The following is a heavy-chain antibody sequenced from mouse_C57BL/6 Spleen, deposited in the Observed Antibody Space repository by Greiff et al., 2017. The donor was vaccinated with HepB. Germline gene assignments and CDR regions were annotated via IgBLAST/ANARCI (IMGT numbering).Heavy chain of an antibody. CDR1: GYTFTSYG. D-gene: IGHD2-4*01. J-gene: IGHJ2*01. V-gene: IGHV1-81*01. CDR2: IYPRSGNT. CDR3: ARDDYDGAVYYFDY. Sequence: VKLVESGAELARPGASVKLSCKASGYTFTSYGISWVKQRTGQGLEWIGEIYPRSGNTYYNEKFKGKATLTADKSSSTAYMELRSLTSEDSAVYFCARDDYDGAVYYFDYWGQGTTLTVSS.